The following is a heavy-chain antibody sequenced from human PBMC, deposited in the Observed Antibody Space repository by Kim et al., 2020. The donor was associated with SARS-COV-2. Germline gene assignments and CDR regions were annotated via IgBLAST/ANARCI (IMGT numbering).Heavy chain of an antibody. J-gene: IGHJ2*01. V-gene: IGHV4-59*08. CDR2: T. CDR3: ARHVLPSWYFDL. Sequence: TNHNPTLRRRVTIAVETSRNQFSRKLSSVPAADTAVYYCARHVLPSWYFDLWGRGTLVTVSS.